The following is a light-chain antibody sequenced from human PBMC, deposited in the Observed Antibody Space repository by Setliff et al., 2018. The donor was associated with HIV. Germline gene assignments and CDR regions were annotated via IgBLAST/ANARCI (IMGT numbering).Light chain of an antibody. CDR1: SSDVGGHNH. V-gene: IGLV2-14*01. Sequence: QSVLTQPASVSGSPGQSITISCTGTSSDVGGHNHVSWYQQYPGKAPKLMIYEVTDRPSGVSSRFSGSKSGNTASLTISGLQAEAEADYHCSSYSTTNTWVFGGGTKVTV. J-gene: IGLJ3*02. CDR3: SSYSTTNTWV. CDR2: EVT.